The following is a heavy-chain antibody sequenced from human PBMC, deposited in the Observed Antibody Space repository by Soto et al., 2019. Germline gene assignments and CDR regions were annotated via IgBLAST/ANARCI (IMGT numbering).Heavy chain of an antibody. CDR2: ITSGGTT. CDR1: GFTFSSYE. Sequence: GGSLRLSCTASGFTFSSYEMTWVRQAPGKGLEWISYITSGGTTYYADSAKGRFTISRDNAKNSLYLHLNSLTAEDTAIYYCARVLYATWSSFDYWGPGTLVNVSS. V-gene: IGHV3-48*03. CDR3: ARVLYATWSSFDY. D-gene: IGHD1-26*01. J-gene: IGHJ4*02.